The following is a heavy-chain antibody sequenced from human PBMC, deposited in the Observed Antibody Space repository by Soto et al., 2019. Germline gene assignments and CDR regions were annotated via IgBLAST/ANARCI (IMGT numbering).Heavy chain of an antibody. V-gene: IGHV4-38-2*01. CDR3: ARVPVYSSSDNWFDP. J-gene: IGHJ5*02. D-gene: IGHD6-6*01. Sequence: NPSETQSLTCAVSGYSISSGYYWGWIRQPPGKGLEWIGSIYHSGSTYYNPSLKSRVTISVDTSKNQFSLKLSSVTAADTPVYYSARVPVYSSSDNWFDPWGQGTLVTVSS. CDR1: GYSISSGYY. CDR2: IYHSGST.